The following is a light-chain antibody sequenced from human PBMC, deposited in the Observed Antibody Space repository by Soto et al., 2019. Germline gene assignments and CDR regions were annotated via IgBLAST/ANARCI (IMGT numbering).Light chain of an antibody. V-gene: IGLV2-23*02. J-gene: IGLJ2*01. CDR1: SSDVGSYNL. CDR3: CSYAGSSTGVV. CDR2: EVS. Sequence: QSALTQPASVSGSPGQSITISCTGTSSDVGSYNLVSWYQQHPGKAPKLMIYEVSKRPSGVSNRFSGSKSGNTASLTISGLQAEDEADYYCCSYAGSSTGVVFGGGTKLNVL.